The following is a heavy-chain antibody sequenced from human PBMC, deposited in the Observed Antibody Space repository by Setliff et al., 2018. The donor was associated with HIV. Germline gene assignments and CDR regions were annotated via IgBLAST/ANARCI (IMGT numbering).Heavy chain of an antibody. D-gene: IGHD5-12*01. V-gene: IGHV3-66*01. Sequence: GGSLRLSCAASGFTVSNDYMSWVRQAPGRGLEWVSVIHSGGSTYYADSVRGRFIISRDNSKNTLYLQMNSLRAEDTAVYYCAGYVDWYYMDVWGKGTTVTVSS. CDR2: IHSGGST. J-gene: IGHJ6*03. CDR3: AGYVDWYYMDV. CDR1: GFTVSNDY.